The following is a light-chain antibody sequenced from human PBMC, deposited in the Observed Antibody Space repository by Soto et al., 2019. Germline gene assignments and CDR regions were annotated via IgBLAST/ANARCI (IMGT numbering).Light chain of an antibody. CDR2: LGS. CDR1: QSLLDRNGHNY. Sequence: DIVMTQSPLSLPVTPGEPASISCRSNQSLLDRNGHNYLDWYLQRPGQSPQLLICLGSGRASGVPDRFSGSGSGTDFTLKISRVEADDVGVYYCMQALKPPITFGQGTRLEIK. J-gene: IGKJ5*01. V-gene: IGKV2-28*01. CDR3: MQALKPPIT.